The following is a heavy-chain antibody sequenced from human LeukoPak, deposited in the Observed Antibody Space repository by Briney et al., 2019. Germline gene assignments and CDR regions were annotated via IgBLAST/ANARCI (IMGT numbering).Heavy chain of an antibody. CDR2: IYYRGST. CDR1: GGSLRIYY. V-gene: IGHV4-59*08. CDR3: ASGRRGYSYGLFDY. D-gene: IGHD5-18*01. J-gene: IGHJ4*02. Sequence: SETLSLTCTVSGGSLRIYYWSWIRQPPGKGREWVGYIYYRGSTNYNPSLKSRVTISVDTSKNQFSLKLSSVTAADTAVYYCASGRRGYSYGLFDYWGQGTLVTVSS.